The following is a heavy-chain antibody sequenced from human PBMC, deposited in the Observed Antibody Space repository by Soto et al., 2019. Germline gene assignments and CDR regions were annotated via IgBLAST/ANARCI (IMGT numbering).Heavy chain of an antibody. D-gene: IGHD1-7*01. CDR1: GFTFSSYA. Sequence: QVQLVESGGGVVQPGRSLRLSCAASGFTFSSYAMHWVRQAPGKGLEWVAVISYDGSNKYYAYSVKGRFTISRDNSKNTLYLQMNSLRAEDTAVYYCGSGTWDVWGQGTTVTVSS. CDR2: ISYDGSNK. J-gene: IGHJ6*02. CDR3: GSGTWDV. V-gene: IGHV3-30-3*01.